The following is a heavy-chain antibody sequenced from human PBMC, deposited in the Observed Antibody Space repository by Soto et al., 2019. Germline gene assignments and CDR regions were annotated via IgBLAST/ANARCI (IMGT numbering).Heavy chain of an antibody. Sequence: SETLARTCAVSGGSISSVVYSGNWIRQSPGKVLDWIGYIYHSGITYYNPSVKSRVTISVDKSKNQFSLKLTSVTAADTAVYFCARGRFLDPFDNWGQGTRVTVSS. V-gene: IGHV4-30-2*06. J-gene: IGHJ4*02. CDR3: ARGRFLDPFDN. D-gene: IGHD3-3*01. CDR2: IYHSGIT. CDR1: GGSISSVVYS.